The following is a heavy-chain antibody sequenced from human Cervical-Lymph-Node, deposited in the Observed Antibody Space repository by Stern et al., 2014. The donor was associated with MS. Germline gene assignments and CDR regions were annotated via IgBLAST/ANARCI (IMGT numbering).Heavy chain of an antibody. V-gene: IGHV4-61*02. J-gene: IGHJ4*02. D-gene: IGHD6-19*01. CDR3: ARGTAVAAYDY. CDR2: ISGSGNT. CDR1: GVSISSGSFY. Sequence: QVQLQESGPGLVKPSQTLSLTCTVSGVSISSGSFYWSWVRKTSGKGLEWIGRISGSGNTNYNPSLKSRVTISVHTSKNQFSLKVSSVPAADTAMYYCARGTAVAAYDYWGQGTLVTVSS.